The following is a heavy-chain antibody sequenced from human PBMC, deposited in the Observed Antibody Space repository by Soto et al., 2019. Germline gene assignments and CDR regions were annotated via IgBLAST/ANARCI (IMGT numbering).Heavy chain of an antibody. J-gene: IGHJ4*02. D-gene: IGHD1-7*01. CDR1: GYTFTSYD. Sequence: ASVKVSCKASGYTFTSYDINWVRQATGQGLEWMGWMNPNSGNTGYAQKFQGRVTMTRNTSIRTAYMELSSLTSEDTALYYCARGASDWNYEVYWGQGTLVTVSS. CDR3: ARGASDWNYEVY. CDR2: MNPNSGNT. V-gene: IGHV1-8*01.